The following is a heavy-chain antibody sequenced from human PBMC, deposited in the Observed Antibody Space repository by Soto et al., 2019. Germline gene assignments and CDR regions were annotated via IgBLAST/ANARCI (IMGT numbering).Heavy chain of an antibody. J-gene: IGHJ4*02. V-gene: IGHV3-30*03. Sequence: QVQLVESGGGVVQPGRSLRLSWAASGFTFSSYGMHWVRQARGKGLEWVAVISYDGSNKYYADSVKGRFTISRDNSKNTLYLQMNSLRAEDTAVFYCAIYSSGWYPLDYWGQGTLVTVSS. D-gene: IGHD6-19*01. CDR2: ISYDGSNK. CDR1: GFTFSSYG. CDR3: AIYSSGWYPLDY.